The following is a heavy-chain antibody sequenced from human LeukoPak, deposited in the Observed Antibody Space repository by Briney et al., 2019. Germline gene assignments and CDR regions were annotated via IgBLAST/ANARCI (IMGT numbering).Heavy chain of an antibody. CDR3: AKDGSGPYYSLFDP. D-gene: IGHD3-10*01. J-gene: IGHJ5*02. Sequence: GGSLRLLCDASELTRSDYGMHCVRPAPRDRLEWVAVIWSDGSNEMYADSVKGRFTISRDNSKSTVYLQMNSLRVEDTAVYYCAKDGSGPYYSLFDPWGQGTLVIVSS. CDR2: IWSDGSNE. CDR1: ELTRSDYG. V-gene: IGHV3-33*06.